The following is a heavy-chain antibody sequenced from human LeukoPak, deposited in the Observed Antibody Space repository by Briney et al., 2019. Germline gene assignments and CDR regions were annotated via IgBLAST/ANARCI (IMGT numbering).Heavy chain of an antibody. Sequence: TGGSLRLSCEASGFTFSSYTMNWVRQAPGKGLEWVSSISSSSYIYYADSVKGRFTISRDNAKNSLFLQMNSLRAEDTAVYYCARAFTEDSSGYYTYYFDYWGQGALVTVSS. V-gene: IGHV3-21*01. CDR3: ARAFTEDSSGYYTYYFDY. J-gene: IGHJ4*02. CDR1: GFTFSSYT. D-gene: IGHD3-22*01. CDR2: ISSSSYI.